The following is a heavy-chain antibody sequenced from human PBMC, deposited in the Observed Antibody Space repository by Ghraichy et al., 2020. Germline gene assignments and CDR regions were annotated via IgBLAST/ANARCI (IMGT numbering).Heavy chain of an antibody. CDR2: IYYSGST. CDR1: GDSISGYF. CDR3: AREKSSGMDV. J-gene: IGHJ6*02. D-gene: IGHD3-16*02. V-gene: IGHV4-59*01. Sequence: SETLSLTCTVSGDSISGYFWNWIRQPPGKGPEWIGYIYYSGSTNYSPSLKSRATISVDTSKNQFSLKLSSVTAADTAVYYCAREKSSGMDVWGQGTTVTVPS.